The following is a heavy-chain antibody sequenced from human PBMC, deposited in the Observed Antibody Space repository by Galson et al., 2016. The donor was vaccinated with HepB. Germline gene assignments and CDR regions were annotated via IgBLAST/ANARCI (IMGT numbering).Heavy chain of an antibody. CDR1: GYTFTSYD. V-gene: IGHV1-8*01. CDR2: MSPNNGNR. J-gene: IGHJ6*02. D-gene: IGHD3-10*01. Sequence: SVKVSCKASGYTFTSYDIHWVRQATGQGLEWMGGMSPNNGNRHFAQKFQGRVTMTWNTSISTAYMELSSVTAADTAVYYCARVSYFGSGRDGMDVWGQGTTVTVSS. CDR3: ARVSYFGSGRDGMDV.